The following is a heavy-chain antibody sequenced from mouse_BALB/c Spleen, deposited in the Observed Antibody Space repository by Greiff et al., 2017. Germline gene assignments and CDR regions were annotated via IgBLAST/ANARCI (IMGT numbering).Heavy chain of an antibody. CDR1: GFTFSDYY. CDR2: ISDGGSYT. Sequence: DVMLVESGGGLVKPGGSLKLSCAASGFTFSDYYMYWVRQTPEKRLEWVATISDGGSYTYYPDSVKGRFTISRDNAKNNLYLQMSSLKSEDTAMYYCARDRGNYVWFAYWGQGTLVTVSA. J-gene: IGHJ3*01. V-gene: IGHV5-4*02. CDR3: ARDRGNYVWFAY. D-gene: IGHD2-1*01.